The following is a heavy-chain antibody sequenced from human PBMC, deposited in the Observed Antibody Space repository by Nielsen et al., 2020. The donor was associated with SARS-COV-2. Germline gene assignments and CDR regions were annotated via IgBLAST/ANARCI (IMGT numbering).Heavy chain of an antibody. CDR3: ARKTCGSTSCPFGY. J-gene: IGHJ4*02. CDR2: INTKTGDP. Sequence: ASVKVSRKASGYSFNMYTMNWVRQAPGQGLEWMGWINTKTGDPTYAQGFSGRFVFSVDTSVTTAYLQISSLEAEDTAVYYCARKTCGSTSCPFGYWGQGTLVTVSS. CDR1: GYSFNMYT. V-gene: IGHV7-4-1*02. D-gene: IGHD2-2*01.